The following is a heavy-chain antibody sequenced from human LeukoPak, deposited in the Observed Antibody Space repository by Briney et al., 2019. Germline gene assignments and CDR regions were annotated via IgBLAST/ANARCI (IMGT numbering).Heavy chain of an antibody. J-gene: IGHJ6*03. CDR2: ISYDGSNK. CDR3: ASSKAVYYYYMDV. Sequence: GGSLRLSCAASGFTFSSYAMHWVRQAPGKGLEWVAVISYDGSNKYYADSVKGRFTISRDNSKNTLYLQMNSLRAEDTAVYYCASSKAVYYYYMDVWGKGTTVTVSS. V-gene: IGHV3-30-3*01. D-gene: IGHD2-2*01. CDR1: GFTFSSYA.